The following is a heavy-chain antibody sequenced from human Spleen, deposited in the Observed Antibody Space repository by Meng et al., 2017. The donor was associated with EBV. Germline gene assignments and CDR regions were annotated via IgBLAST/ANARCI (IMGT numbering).Heavy chain of an antibody. D-gene: IGHD5-18*01. CDR3: ARGGYSYGSNWFDS. CDR2: LNPNSGDT. V-gene: IGHV1-2*06. Sequence: CGADVQKPGASVKVSCKTSGYTFTDYFMHWVRQAPGQGLEWMGRLNPNSGDTNYAQSFQGRVTMTRDTSISTAYMELRRLRSDDTAVYYCARGGYSYGSNWFDSWGQGTLVTVSS. J-gene: IGHJ5*01. CDR1: GYTFTDYF.